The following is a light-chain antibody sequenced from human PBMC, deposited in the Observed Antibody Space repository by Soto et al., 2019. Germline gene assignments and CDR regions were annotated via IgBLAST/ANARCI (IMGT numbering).Light chain of an antibody. CDR3: VLYMGSGIQV. Sequence: QTVVTQEPSFSVSPGGTVTLTCGLSSGSVSTSYYPSWYQQTPGQAPRTLIYSTNTRSSGVPDRFSGSILGNKAALTITGAQADDESDYYCVLYMGSGIQVFGGGT. V-gene: IGLV8-61*01. CDR1: SGSVSTSYY. J-gene: IGLJ2*01. CDR2: STN.